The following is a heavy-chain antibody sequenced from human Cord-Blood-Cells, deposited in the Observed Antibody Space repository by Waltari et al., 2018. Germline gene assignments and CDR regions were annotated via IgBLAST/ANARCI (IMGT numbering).Heavy chain of an antibody. CDR3: ARGSATFDP. CDR1: GGSFSGYY. J-gene: IGHJ5*02. D-gene: IGHD6-25*01. V-gene: IGHV4-34*01. CDR2: INHSGST. Sequence: QVQLQQWGAGLLKPSETLSLTCAVYGGSFSGYYWSWIRKPPGKVLEWIGEINHSGSTNYNPSLKSRVTISVDTSKNQFCLKLSSVTAADTAVYYCARGSATFDPWGQGTLVTVSS.